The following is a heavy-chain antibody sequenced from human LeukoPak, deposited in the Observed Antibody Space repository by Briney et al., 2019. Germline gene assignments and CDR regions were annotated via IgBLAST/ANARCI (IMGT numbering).Heavy chain of an antibody. Sequence: GGSLRLSCAASGFTFRSYAMSWVRQAPRKGLEWVSAISGSGVTTYYADSVKGRFTISRDNSQNTLYLQMNSLRAEDTAVYYCAKEGDALAAADSVAYWGQGTLVTVSS. J-gene: IGHJ4*02. CDR3: AKEGDALAAADSVAY. CDR2: ISGSGVTT. D-gene: IGHD6-13*01. CDR1: GFTFRSYA. V-gene: IGHV3-23*01.